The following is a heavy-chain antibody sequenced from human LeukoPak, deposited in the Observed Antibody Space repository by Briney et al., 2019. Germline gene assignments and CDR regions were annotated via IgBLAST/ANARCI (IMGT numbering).Heavy chain of an antibody. Sequence: PGGSLRLSCAASGFTFSSYSMNWVRQAPGKGLEWVSSISSSSYIYYADSVKGRFTISRDNAKNSLYLQMNSLRAEDTAVYYCASLSNWNDDGYWGQGTLVTVSS. CDR3: ASLSNWNDDGY. V-gene: IGHV3-21*01. J-gene: IGHJ4*02. CDR2: ISSSSYI. D-gene: IGHD1-20*01. CDR1: GFTFSSYS.